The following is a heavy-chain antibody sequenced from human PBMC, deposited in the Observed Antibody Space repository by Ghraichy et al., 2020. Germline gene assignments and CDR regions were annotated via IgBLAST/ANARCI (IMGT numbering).Heavy chain of an antibody. J-gene: IGHJ6*02. Sequence: ASVKVSCKASGYTFTSYGISWVRQAPGQGLEWMGWISAYNGNTNYAQKLQGRVTMTTDTSTSTAYMELRSLRSDDTAVYYCARDLTAFRTIFGVVQDYGMDVWGQGTTVTVSS. V-gene: IGHV1-18*01. D-gene: IGHD3-3*01. CDR3: ARDLTAFRTIFGVVQDYGMDV. CDR1: GYTFTSYG. CDR2: ISAYNGNT.